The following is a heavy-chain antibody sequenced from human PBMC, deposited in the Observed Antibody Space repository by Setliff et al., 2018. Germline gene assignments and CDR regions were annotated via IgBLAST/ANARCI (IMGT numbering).Heavy chain of an antibody. CDR1: GDNLNTNW. CDR3: ARRDFGSDYPLVS. Sequence: GESLKISCKGSGDNLNTNWIAWVRQMPGRGLEWMGVIYPGDSDTRYSPSFEGQVIISADKSSSSAFLQWNSLKASDTAMYFCARRDFGSDYPLVSWGQGTLVTVSS. D-gene: IGHD6-25*01. V-gene: IGHV5-51*01. J-gene: IGHJ4*02. CDR2: IYPGDSDT.